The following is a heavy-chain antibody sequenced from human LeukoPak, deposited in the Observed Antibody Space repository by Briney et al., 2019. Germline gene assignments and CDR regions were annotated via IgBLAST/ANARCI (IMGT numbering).Heavy chain of an antibody. J-gene: IGHJ4*02. CDR1: GYTCTGYY. CDR2: INPNSGGT. Sequence: ASVKVSCKASGYTCTGYYMHWVRQAPGQGLEWMGWINPNSGGTNYAQKFQGWVTMTRDTSISTAYMALSRLRSDDTAVYYCARGAPSYCSSTSCLAYYFDYWGQGTLVTVSS. V-gene: IGHV1-2*04. D-gene: IGHD2-2*01. CDR3: ARGAPSYCSSTSCLAYYFDY.